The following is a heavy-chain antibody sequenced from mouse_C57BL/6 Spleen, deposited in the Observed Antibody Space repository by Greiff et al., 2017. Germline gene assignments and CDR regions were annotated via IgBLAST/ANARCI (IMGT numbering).Heavy chain of an antibody. CDR1: GYTFTGYC. CDR3: ARRGYDCYYLDY. Sequence: QVQLQQSGAELVKPGASVKLSCKASGYTFTGYCMHWVKQRPGQGLEWIGYINPSSGDTKYNQKFKDKATLTADKSSSTAYMQLSSLTYEDSAVXDGARRGYDCYYLDYWGQGTTVTVSS. D-gene: IGHD2-12*01. CDR2: INPSSGDT. V-gene: IGHV1-7*01. J-gene: IGHJ2*01.